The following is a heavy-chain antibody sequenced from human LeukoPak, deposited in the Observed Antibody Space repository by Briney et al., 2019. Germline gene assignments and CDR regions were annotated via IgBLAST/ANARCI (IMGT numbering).Heavy chain of an antibody. D-gene: IGHD3-10*01. CDR1: GFTFSDYS. Sequence: PGGSLRLSCAVSGFTFSDYSMNWVRQAPGKGLEWVSYISSLGSTIFYADSVKGRFTISRDNAKNSLYLQMNSLRAEDTAVYYCARDRDIVMLRADCWGQGTLVTVSS. V-gene: IGHV3-48*04. CDR2: ISSLGSTI. CDR3: ARDRDIVMLRADC. J-gene: IGHJ4*02.